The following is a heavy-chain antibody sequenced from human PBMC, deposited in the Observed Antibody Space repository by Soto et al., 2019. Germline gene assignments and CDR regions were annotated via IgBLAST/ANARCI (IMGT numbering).Heavy chain of an antibody. Sequence: QLQLEQSGPEVKKPGSSVKVSCKASGRSFSSDGVGWVRQAPGQGLEWMGGIIPVFGNTKYVQRFQGRLTITADKSTSTVYMEMSRLSSEDTAVYFCARGQYYSSVRAATSYFYFGIDVWGPGTTVIVSS. CDR1: GRSFSSDG. J-gene: IGHJ6*02. V-gene: IGHV1-69*06. D-gene: IGHD3-10*01. CDR3: ARGQYYSSVRAATSYFYFGIDV. CDR2: IIPVFGNT.